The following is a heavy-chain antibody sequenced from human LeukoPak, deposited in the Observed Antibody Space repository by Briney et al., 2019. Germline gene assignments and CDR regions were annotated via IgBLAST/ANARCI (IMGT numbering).Heavy chain of an antibody. CDR1: GYTFTGYY. V-gene: IGHV1-46*01. D-gene: IGHD3-22*01. CDR3: ARGDYYDSSGPPYFDY. Sequence: ASVTVSCTASGYTFTGYYMHWVRQAPGQGLEWMGIINPSGGSTSYAQKFQGRVTMTRDTSTSTVYMELSSLRSEDTAVYYCARGDYYDSSGPPYFDYWGQGTLVTVSS. CDR2: INPSGGST. J-gene: IGHJ4*02.